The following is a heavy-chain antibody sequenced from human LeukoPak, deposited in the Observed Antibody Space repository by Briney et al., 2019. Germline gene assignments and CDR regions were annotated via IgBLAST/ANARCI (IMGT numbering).Heavy chain of an antibody. V-gene: IGHV3-21*01. Sequence: GGSLRLSCAASGFTFSNYAMSWVRQAPGKGLEWVSSISSSSRYISYADSVKGPFTISRDNAKNSLYLQMNSLRAEDTAVYYCARLGVGGSYSGIYYFNYWGQGTLVTVSS. CDR1: GFTFSNYA. CDR2: ISSSSRYI. D-gene: IGHD1-26*01. J-gene: IGHJ4*02. CDR3: ARLGVGGSYSGIYYFNY.